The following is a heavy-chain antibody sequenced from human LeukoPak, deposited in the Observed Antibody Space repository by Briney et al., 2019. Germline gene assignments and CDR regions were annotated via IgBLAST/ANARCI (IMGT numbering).Heavy chain of an antibody. CDR2: ISSSSSYI. Sequence: GGSLRLSCAASGFTFSSYEMNWVRQAPGKGLEWVSSISSSSSYIYYADSVKGRFTISRDNAKNSLYLQMNSLRAEDTAVYYCAREGVGATDYWGQGTLVTVSS. CDR3: AREGVGATDY. V-gene: IGHV3-21*01. J-gene: IGHJ4*02. D-gene: IGHD1-26*01. CDR1: GFTFSSYE.